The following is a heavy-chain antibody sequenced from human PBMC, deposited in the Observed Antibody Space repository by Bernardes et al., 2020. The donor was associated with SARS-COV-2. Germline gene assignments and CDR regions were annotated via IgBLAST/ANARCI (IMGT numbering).Heavy chain of an antibody. CDR2: IYWDDDK. CDR3: AHRRPLPDAFDI. Sequence: SGSTLLKPTQTLTLTCTFSGFSLSTSGVGVGWIRQPPGKALEWLALIYWDDDKRYSPSLKSRLTITKDTSKNQVVLTMTNMDPVDTATYYCAHRRPLPDAFDIWGQGTMVTVSS. V-gene: IGHV2-5*02. D-gene: IGHD3-10*01. J-gene: IGHJ3*02. CDR1: GFSLSTSGVG.